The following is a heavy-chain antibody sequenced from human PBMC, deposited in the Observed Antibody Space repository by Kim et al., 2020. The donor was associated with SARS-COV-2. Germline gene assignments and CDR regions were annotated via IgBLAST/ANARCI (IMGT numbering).Heavy chain of an antibody. CDR2: ISAYNGNT. CDR1: GYTFTSYG. CDR3: ARVKGDSSGWYVGYYYGMDV. J-gene: IGHJ6*02. D-gene: IGHD6-19*01. Sequence: ASVKVSCKASGYTFTSYGISWVRQAPGQGLEWMGWISAYNGNTNYAQKLQGRVTMTTDTSTSTAYMELRSLRSDDTAVYYCARVKGDSSGWYVGYYYGMDVWGQGTTVTVS. V-gene: IGHV1-18*01.